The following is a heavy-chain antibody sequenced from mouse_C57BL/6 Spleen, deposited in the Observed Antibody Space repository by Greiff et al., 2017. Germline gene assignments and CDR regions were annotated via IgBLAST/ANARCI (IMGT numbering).Heavy chain of an antibody. J-gene: IGHJ3*01. Sequence: QVQLKQPGAELVRPGSSVKLSCKASGYTFTSYWMHWVKQRPIQGLEWIGNIDPSDSETHYNQKFKDKATLTVDKSSSTAYLQLSSLTSEDSAVYYCARYDYVFADWGQGTLVTVSA. V-gene: IGHV1-52*01. CDR3: ARYDYVFAD. CDR1: GYTFTSYW. CDR2: IDPSDSET. D-gene: IGHD2-4*01.